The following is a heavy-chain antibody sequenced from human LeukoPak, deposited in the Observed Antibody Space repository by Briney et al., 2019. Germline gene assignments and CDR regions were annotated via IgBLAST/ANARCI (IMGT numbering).Heavy chain of an antibody. CDR3: ARGDTSGYYSTF. D-gene: IGHD3-22*01. V-gene: IGHV3-21*01. CDR1: VFTFSSYI. J-gene: IGHJ3*01. CDR2: ISSSSTFI. Sequence: GGSLRLSCAASVFTFSSYITNWVRQAPGKGLEWVSTISSSSTFIYYTDSVKDRFTISRDNAKNSLYLQVGSLRAEDTAVYYCARGDTSGYYSTFWGQGTMVTVSS.